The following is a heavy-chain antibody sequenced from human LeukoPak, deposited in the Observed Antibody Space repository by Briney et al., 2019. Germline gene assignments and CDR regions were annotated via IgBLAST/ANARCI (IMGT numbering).Heavy chain of an antibody. J-gene: IGHJ4*02. D-gene: IGHD3-22*01. V-gene: IGHV4-39*07. CDR3: ARAKPTYYYDSSGRIFDY. CDR1: GGSISSSSCY. CDR2: IYYSGST. Sequence: PSETLSLTCTVSGGSISSSSCYWGWIRQPPGKGLEWIGSIYYSGSTYYNPSLKSRVTISVDTSKNQFSLKLSSVTAADTAVYYCARAKPTYYYDSSGRIFDYWGQGTLVTVSS.